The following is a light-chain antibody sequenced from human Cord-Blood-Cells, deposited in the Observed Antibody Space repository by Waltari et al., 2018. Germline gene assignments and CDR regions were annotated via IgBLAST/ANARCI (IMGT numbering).Light chain of an antibody. CDR3: QQSYSTPIT. V-gene: IGKV1-39*01. CDR1: QSISSY. CDR2: AAS. J-gene: IGKJ5*01. Sequence: DIQMTQSPSSLSASVGDRVTITCRASQSISSYLNWYQQKPGKAPKLLIYAASSLQSGVPSMFSGSGSGTYFTLTISSLQPEDFATYYCQQSYSTPITFGQGTRLEIK.